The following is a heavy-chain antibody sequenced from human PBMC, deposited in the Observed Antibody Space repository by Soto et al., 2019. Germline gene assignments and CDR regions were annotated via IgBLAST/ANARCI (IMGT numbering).Heavy chain of an antibody. V-gene: IGHV4-34*01. CDR3: ARKGGAYYYGSGNYYNWFDP. J-gene: IGHJ5*02. D-gene: IGHD3-10*01. CDR1: GGSFSGYY. CDR2: INHSGST. Sequence: QVQLQQWGAGLLKPSETLSLTCAVYGGSFSGYYWSWIRQPPGKGLEWIGEINHSGSTNYNPSLKSRLTISVDTSKNQFSVKLSSVTAADTAVYYCARKGGAYYYGSGNYYNWFDPWGQGTLVTVSS.